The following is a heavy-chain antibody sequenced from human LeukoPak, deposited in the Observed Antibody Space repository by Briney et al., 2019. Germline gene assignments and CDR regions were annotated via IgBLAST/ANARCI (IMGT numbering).Heavy chain of an antibody. CDR2: INHSGST. V-gene: IGHV4-34*01. J-gene: IGHJ4*02. CDR3: ARGAPPAPDY. CDR1: GGSFSGYY. Sequence: SETLSLTCAVYGGSFSGYYWSWIRQPPGKGLEWIGEINHSGSTNYNPSLKSRVTISVDTSKNQFSLKLSSVTAAETAVYYCARGAPPAPDYWGQGTLVTVSS.